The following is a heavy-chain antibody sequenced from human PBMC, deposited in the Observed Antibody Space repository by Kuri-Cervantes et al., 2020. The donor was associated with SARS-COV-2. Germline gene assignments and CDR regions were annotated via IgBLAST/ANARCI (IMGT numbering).Heavy chain of an antibody. CDR3: ARDSDFWSGYYTGIVAFDI. V-gene: IGHV3-21*01. CDR1: GFTFSSYS. J-gene: IGHJ3*02. D-gene: IGHD3-3*01. Sequence: GSLKISCAASGFTFSSYSMNWVRQAPGKGLEWVSSISSSSSYIYYADSVKGRFTISRDNAKNSLYLQMNSLRAEDTAVYYCARDSDFWSGYYTGIVAFDIWGQGTMVTVSS. CDR2: ISSSSSYI.